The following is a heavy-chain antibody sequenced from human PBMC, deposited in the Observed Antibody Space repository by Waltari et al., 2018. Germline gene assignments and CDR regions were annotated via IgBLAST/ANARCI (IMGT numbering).Heavy chain of an antibody. CDR3: ARDLVGATIGY. J-gene: IGHJ4*02. Sequence: QVQLQESGPGLVKPSETLSLTCSVSGGSTSRSGLFWSWIRQHPGKGLEWIGDIYYSGITYYNPSLKSRVTISKDTSKNQISLRLASVTAADTAVYYCARDLVGATIGYWGQGTLVNVSS. CDR2: IYYSGIT. V-gene: IGHV4-31*03. D-gene: IGHD1-26*01. CDR1: GGSTSRSGLF.